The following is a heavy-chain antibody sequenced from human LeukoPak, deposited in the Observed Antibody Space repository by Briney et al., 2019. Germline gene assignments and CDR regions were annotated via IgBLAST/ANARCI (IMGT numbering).Heavy chain of an antibody. CDR1: GFTFSGYA. V-gene: IGHV3-23*01. CDR2: ISGSGGST. D-gene: IGHD2-15*01. J-gene: IGHJ1*01. Sequence: PGGSLRLSCAASGFTFSGYAMTWVRQAPGNGLEWVSVISGSGGSTYYADSVKGRFTISRDNSKNTLYLQMSSLRVEDTAVYYCAKASGSSCYSGPDFEDWGTGVLVTVS. CDR3: AKASGSSCYSGPDFED.